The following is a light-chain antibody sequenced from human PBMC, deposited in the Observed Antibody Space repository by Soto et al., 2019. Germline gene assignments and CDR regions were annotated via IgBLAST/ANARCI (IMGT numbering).Light chain of an antibody. CDR3: SSYTSSGTYV. V-gene: IGLV2-14*03. Sequence: QSALTQPASVSGSPGQSITISCTGTSSDVGGYNCVSWYQHHPGKAPKLMIYDVSNRPSGVSNRFSGSKSGNTASLTISGLQADDEADYYCSSYTSSGTYVFGTGTKVTVL. CDR1: SSDVGGYNC. CDR2: DVS. J-gene: IGLJ1*01.